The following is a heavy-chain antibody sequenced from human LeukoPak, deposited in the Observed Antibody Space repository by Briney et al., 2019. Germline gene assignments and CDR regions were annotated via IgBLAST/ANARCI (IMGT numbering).Heavy chain of an antibody. CDR1: GGSFSGYY. J-gene: IGHJ1*01. CDR3: ARGPSYFQH. V-gene: IGHV4-34*01. CDR2: INHSGST. Sequence: PSETLSLTCAVYGGSFSGYYWSWIRQPPGKGLEWIGEINHSGSTNYIPSLKSRVTISVDTSKNQFSLKLSSVTAADTAVYYCARGPSYFQHWGQGTLVTVSS.